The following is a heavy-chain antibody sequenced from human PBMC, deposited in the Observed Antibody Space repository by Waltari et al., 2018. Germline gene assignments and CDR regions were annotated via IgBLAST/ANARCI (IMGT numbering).Heavy chain of an antibody. CDR1: GFSFDDYA. CDR3: AKDVAAGDPPNYYSYMDV. D-gene: IGHD6-13*01. V-gene: IGHV3-9*01. CDR2: VSWKSGNI. J-gene: IGHJ6*03. Sequence: EVQLVESGGGLVQPGRSLRLSCAASGFSFDDYAMHWVRQAPGKGVEWVGGVSWKSGNIVYADSDHGRFTIARDDAKNSLYLQMNSLRAEDTAVYYGAKDVAAGDPPNYYSYMDVWGKGTTVTVSS.